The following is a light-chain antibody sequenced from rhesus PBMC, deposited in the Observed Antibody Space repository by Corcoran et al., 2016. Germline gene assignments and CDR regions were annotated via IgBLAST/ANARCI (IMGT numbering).Light chain of an antibody. CDR2: YAN. V-gene: IGKV1-32*02. J-gene: IGKJ1*01. CDR3: QQGNSNPPT. CDR1: QGISSS. Sequence: DIQMSQSPSSLSASVGDRVTITFRASQGISSSLNWYQQKPGKAPKLLIYYANSLASGVPSRFSGSGSGTDFTITISGLRPEDFATYYCQQGNSNPPTFGQGTKVEIE.